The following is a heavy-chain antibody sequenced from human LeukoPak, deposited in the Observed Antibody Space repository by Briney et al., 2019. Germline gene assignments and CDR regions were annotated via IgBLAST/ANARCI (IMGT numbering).Heavy chain of an antibody. V-gene: IGHV1-2*02. J-gene: IGHJ4*02. Sequence: ASVKVSCTASVYTFTSYYMHWVRQAPGQALEWMGWINPNSGGTNYAQKFQGRVTMTRDTSISTAYMELTSLISDDTAVYYCARADSSSWYGGYWGQGTLVTVSS. CDR1: VYTFTSYY. CDR3: ARADSSSWYGGY. CDR2: INPNSGGT. D-gene: IGHD6-13*01.